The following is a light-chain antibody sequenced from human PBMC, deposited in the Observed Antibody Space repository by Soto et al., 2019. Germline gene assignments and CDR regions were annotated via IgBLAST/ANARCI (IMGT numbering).Light chain of an antibody. Sequence: EIVLTQSPGTLSLSPGERATLSCRASQSINSRYLAWYQQKPGQAPRLLIYGASSRATGIPYRFSGSGSGTDFTLTIIRLEPDDFAVYYCQQFGSSPGFTFGPGTKVDIK. V-gene: IGKV3-20*01. J-gene: IGKJ3*01. CDR3: QQFGSSPGFT. CDR2: GAS. CDR1: QSINSRY.